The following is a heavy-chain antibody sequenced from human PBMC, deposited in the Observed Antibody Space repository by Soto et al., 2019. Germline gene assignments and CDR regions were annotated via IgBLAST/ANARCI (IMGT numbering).Heavy chain of an antibody. V-gene: IGHV3-7*01. D-gene: IGHD3-10*01. Sequence: EVQLVESGGGLVQPGGSLRLSCAASGFAFGSYWMSWVRQAPGKGLEWLGTIKGDSSEKKYVASVRGRFTMSRDNAQNSLYLQMDSLRAEDTALYFCARDSGYGLGSSVNHYLDYWGHGTLVTVSS. CDR1: GFAFGSYW. J-gene: IGHJ4*01. CDR3: ARDSGYGLGSSVNHYLDY. CDR2: IKGDSSEK.